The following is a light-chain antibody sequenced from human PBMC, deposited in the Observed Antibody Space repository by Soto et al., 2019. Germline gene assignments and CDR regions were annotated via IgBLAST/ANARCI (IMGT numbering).Light chain of an antibody. CDR2: AAS. J-gene: IGKJ5*01. CDR1: HTISRY. CDR3: QQAYSFPIT. V-gene: IGKV1-39*01. Sequence: IQMSQSPSSLYASVAARGTITCRASHTISRYLNGYQQKSGQAPKLLINAASTLRSGVPSRFSGSGSGTDFTLTIDSLQPEDFATYYCQQAYSFPITFGQGTRLEIK.